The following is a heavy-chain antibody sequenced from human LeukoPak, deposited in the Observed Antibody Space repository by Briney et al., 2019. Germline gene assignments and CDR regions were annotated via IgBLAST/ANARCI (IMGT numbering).Heavy chain of an antibody. V-gene: IGHV3-15*01. Sequence: GGSLRLSCAASGFTFSNAWMSWVRQAPGKGLEWVGRIKSKTDGGTTDYAAPVKGRFTISRDDSKNTLYLQMNSLKTEDTAVYYCTTGRYDFWSGYFDAFDIWGQGTMVTVSS. J-gene: IGHJ3*02. CDR1: GFTFSNAW. D-gene: IGHD3-3*01. CDR3: TTGRYDFWSGYFDAFDI. CDR2: IKSKTDGGTT.